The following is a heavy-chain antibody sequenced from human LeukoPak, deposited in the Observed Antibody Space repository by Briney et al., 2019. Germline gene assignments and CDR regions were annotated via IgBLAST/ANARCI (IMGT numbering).Heavy chain of an antibody. V-gene: IGHV3-48*02. CDR1: GFTFGRYS. Sequence: GGSLRLSCAASGFTFGRYSMNWVRQAPGKGLQWVSYIGGVSSTISYADSVKGRFTISRDNAENSLYLQMNSLGDEDTAVYYCARDVDYAFDIWGQGTMVTVSS. J-gene: IGHJ3*02. CDR2: IGGVSSTI. D-gene: IGHD2-15*01. CDR3: ARDVDYAFDI.